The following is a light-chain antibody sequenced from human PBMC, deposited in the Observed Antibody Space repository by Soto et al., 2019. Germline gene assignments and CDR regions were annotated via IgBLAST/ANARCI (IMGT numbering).Light chain of an antibody. CDR2: WAS. J-gene: IGKJ1*01. CDR3: AQYYSAART. V-gene: IGKV4-1*01. CDR1: QSVLFASSNRNY. Sequence: DIVMTQSPASLAVSLGARATITCRSSQSVLFASSNRNYLAWYQKKPRQPPKLLISWASTRESGVPDRFSGSRCGTEYTLTISSLQPEDVAVYYCAQYYSAARTFGQGTNVEIK.